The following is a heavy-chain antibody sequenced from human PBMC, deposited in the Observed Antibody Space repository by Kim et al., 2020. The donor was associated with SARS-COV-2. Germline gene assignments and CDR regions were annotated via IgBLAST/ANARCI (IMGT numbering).Heavy chain of an antibody. D-gene: IGHD3-10*01. V-gene: IGHV4-34*01. CDR3: ARVSGVWSYYYYFIMDV. CDR2: INDSGST. J-gene: IGHJ6*01. Sequence: SETLSLTCAVYGESFSGHLWTWIRQAPGKGLEWIGEINDSGSTNYKPSLKSRVTISVDTSNNQFSLKLRSVTAADTAVYYCARVSGVWSYYYYFIMDVWG. CDR1: GESFSGHL.